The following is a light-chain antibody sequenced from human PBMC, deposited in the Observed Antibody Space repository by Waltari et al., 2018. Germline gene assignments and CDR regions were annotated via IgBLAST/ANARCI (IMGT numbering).Light chain of an antibody. V-gene: IGLV3-21*04. J-gene: IGLJ2*01. CDR2: YDN. CDR1: NIGTYT. Sequence: SYVVTQPPSVSVAPGKPARITCGGNNIGTYTVHWYQQKPGQAPALVIYYDNDRPSGIPERFSGSNSGNTATLTITRVGAGDEADYFCQVWDNSRDHVLFGGGTKLTVL. CDR3: QVWDNSRDHVL.